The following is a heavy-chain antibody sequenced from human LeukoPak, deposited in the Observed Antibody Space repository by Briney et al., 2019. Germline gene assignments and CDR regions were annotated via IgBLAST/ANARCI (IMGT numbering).Heavy chain of an antibody. D-gene: IGHD3-10*01. J-gene: IGHJ6*02. CDR2: INHSGST. Sequence: PSETLSLTCAVYGGSFSGYYWSWIRQPPGKGLEWIGEINHSGSTNYNPSLKSRVTISVDTSKNQFSLKLSSVTAADTAVYYCARYYYGSGTDYYYYYGMDVWGQGTTVTVS. CDR1: GGSFSGYY. CDR3: ARYYYGSGTDYYYYYGMDV. V-gene: IGHV4-34*01.